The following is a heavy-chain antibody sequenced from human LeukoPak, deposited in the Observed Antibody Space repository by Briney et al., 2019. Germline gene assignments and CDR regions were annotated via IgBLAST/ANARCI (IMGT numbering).Heavy chain of an antibody. J-gene: IGHJ6*03. Sequence: GGSLRLSCAASGITFSDYTMHWVRQAPGKGLESVSGISSSGGITYYASFVRGRFTISRDNSKNTLYLQMGSLTVEDMAVYYCAITITGGNYYYMDVWGKGTTVTVSS. CDR2: ISSSGGIT. CDR3: AITITGGNYYYMDV. CDR1: GITFSDYT. V-gene: IGHV3-64*01. D-gene: IGHD5-12*01.